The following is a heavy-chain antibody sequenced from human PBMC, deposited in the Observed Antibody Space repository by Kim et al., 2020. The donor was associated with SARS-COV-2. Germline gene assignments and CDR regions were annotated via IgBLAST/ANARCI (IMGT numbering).Heavy chain of an antibody. Sequence: ASVKVSCKASGYTFTGYYMHWVRQAPGQGLEWMGRINPNSGGTNYAQKFQGRVTMTRDTSISTAYMELSRLRSDDTAVYYCARGGKPGDYSYWYFDLWGRGTLVTVSS. CDR2: INPNSGGT. D-gene: IGHD4-17*01. CDR1: GYTFTGYY. V-gene: IGHV1-2*06. CDR3: ARGGKPGDYSYWYFDL. J-gene: IGHJ2*01.